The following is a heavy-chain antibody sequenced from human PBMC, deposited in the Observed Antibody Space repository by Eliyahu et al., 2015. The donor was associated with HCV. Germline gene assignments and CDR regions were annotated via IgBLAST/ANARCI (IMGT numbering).Heavy chain of an antibody. J-gene: IGHJ4*02. CDR1: GFSXSTXGXR. CDR2: XDWDDDK. D-gene: IGHD1-26*01. CDR3: ARTPSGTYLDY. Sequence: QVTLKESGPALVKPTQTLTLTCTFSGFSXSTXGXRVTWIRQPPGKXLEWLARXDWDDDKFYSTSLKTRLTLSKDTSKNQVVLTMTNMDPVDTATYYCARTPSGTYLDYWGQGTLVTVSS. V-gene: IGHV2-70*04.